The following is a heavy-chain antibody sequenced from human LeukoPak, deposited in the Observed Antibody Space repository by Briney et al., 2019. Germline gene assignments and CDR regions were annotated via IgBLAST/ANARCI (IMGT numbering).Heavy chain of an antibody. CDR3: AKAAWIQLWLLDY. D-gene: IGHD5-18*01. CDR1: GFTFSSYG. CDR2: ISYDGSNK. J-gene: IGHJ4*02. V-gene: IGHV3-30*18. Sequence: SLRLSCAASGFTFSSYGMHWVRQAPGKGLEWVAVISYDGSNKYYADSVKGRFTISRDNSKNTLYLQMNSLRAEDTAVYYCAKAAWIQLWLLDYWGQGTLVTVSS.